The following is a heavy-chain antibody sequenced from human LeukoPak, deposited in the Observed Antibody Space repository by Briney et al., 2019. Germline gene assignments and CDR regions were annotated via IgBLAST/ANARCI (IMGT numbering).Heavy chain of an antibody. CDR3: ARRGDGGRSFDY. CDR2: IYSSGST. Sequence: GGSLRLSCAASGFNVSNNYMTWVRQAPGKGLEWVSLIYSSGSTYYADSVKGRFTISRDNSKNTLYLQVNSLGAEDTAVYYCARRGDGGRSFDYWGQGTLVTVSS. V-gene: IGHV3-53*01. CDR1: GFNVSNNY. D-gene: IGHD4-23*01. J-gene: IGHJ4*02.